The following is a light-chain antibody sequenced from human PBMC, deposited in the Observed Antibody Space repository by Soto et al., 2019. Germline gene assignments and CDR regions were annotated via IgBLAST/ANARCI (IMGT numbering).Light chain of an antibody. V-gene: IGLV2-8*01. CDR1: SSDVGGYNY. Sequence: QSVLTQPPSASGSPGQSVTISCNGTSSDVGGYNYVSWYQQHPGKAPKLMISEVNKRPSGVPARFSGSRSGNTASLTVSGLQAEDEADYYCSSYAGSNILYVFGTGTKVTVL. CDR3: SSYAGSNILYV. CDR2: EVN. J-gene: IGLJ1*01.